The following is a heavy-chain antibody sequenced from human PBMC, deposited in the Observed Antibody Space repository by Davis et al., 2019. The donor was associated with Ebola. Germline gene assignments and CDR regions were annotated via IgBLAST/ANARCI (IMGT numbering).Heavy chain of an antibody. Sequence: PGGSLRLSCAASGFTFSSYAMHWVRQAPGKGLEWVSRIDTYGRTISYADSVKGRFTISRDNAKNTLYLQMNSLRDDDTAVYYCARDLKWVVFDYWGQGALVTVSS. CDR1: GFTFSSYA. J-gene: IGHJ4*02. D-gene: IGHD1-26*01. V-gene: IGHV3-74*01. CDR2: IDTYGRTI. CDR3: ARDLKWVVFDY.